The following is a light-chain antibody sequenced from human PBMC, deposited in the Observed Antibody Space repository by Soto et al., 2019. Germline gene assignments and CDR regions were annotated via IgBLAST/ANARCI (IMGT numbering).Light chain of an antibody. CDR1: SSNIGAGCD. J-gene: IGLJ2*01. CDR2: GNS. V-gene: IGLV1-40*01. CDR3: QSYDSSLSGVV. Sequence: TGSSSNIGAGCDVHWYQQLPGTAPKLLIYGNSNRPSGVPDRFSGSKSGTSASLAITGLQAEDEADYYCQSYDSSLSGVVFGGGTKLTVL.